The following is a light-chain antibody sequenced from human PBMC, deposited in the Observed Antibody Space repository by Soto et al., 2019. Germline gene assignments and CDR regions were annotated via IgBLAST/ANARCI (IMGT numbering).Light chain of an antibody. CDR3: SSYTSTSTPLYV. Sequence: QSALTQPASVSGSPGQSIAISCTGTSSDVGGYNYVSWYQQHPGKAPKLMIYDVSNRPSGVSNRFSGSKSGNTASLTISGLQAEDEADYYCSSYTSTSTPLYVFLPATKVTVL. J-gene: IGLJ1*01. CDR1: SSDVGGYNY. CDR2: DVS. V-gene: IGLV2-14*01.